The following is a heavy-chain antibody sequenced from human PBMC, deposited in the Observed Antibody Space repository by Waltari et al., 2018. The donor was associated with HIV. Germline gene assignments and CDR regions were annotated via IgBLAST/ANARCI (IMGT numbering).Heavy chain of an antibody. Sequence: EVQLVESRGGLVKPGGSLRLSCAASGFTFSSYSMNWVRQAPGKGWECVSSISSSSTSIYYAASVKGRFTISRENAKNSLYLQMNSLRAEDTAVYYCARDRQGTVTKDFDYWGQGTLVTVSS. CDR1: GFTFSSYS. J-gene: IGHJ4*02. D-gene: IGHD4-17*01. CDR3: ARDRQGTVTKDFDY. CDR2: ISSSSTSI. V-gene: IGHV3-21*01.